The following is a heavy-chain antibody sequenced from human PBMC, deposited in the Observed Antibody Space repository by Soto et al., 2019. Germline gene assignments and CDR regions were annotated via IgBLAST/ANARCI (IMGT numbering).Heavy chain of an antibody. J-gene: IGHJ5*02. CDR3: ARQDRVVAEGRWFDP. V-gene: IGHV4-38-2*02. CDR2: VHYSGNT. Sequence: XETLSLTCTVSGYSISSGYHWAWIRQPPGKGLEWLGSVHYSGNTYYNPSLKSRLTISVDKSKNQFSLNLSSVTAADTAVYYCARQDRVVAEGRWFDPWGQGTLVTVS. CDR1: GYSISSGYH. D-gene: IGHD2-15*01.